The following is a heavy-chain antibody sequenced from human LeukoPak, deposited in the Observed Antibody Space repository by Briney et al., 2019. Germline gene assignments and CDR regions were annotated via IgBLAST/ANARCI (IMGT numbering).Heavy chain of an antibody. CDR3: AKDRHFEGSGSSTWEWDV. CDR1: GLTFSSYV. CDR2: ISGSGGST. D-gene: IGHD3-10*01. V-gene: IGHV3-23*01. Sequence: PGGSLRLSCAASGLTFSSYVRSWVRQAPGKGLEWVSAISGSGGSTYYAVSVKGRFTISRDKSKNTLSLQMNILRAEDTAVYYCAKDRHFEGSGSSTWEWDVWGKGTTVTISS. J-gene: IGHJ6*04.